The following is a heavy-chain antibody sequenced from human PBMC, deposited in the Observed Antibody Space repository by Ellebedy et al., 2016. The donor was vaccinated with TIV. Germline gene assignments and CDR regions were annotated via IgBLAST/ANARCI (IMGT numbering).Heavy chain of an antibody. Sequence: ASVKVSXKASGYTFTSYAMHWVRQAPGQRLEWMGWINPNSGGTNYAQKFQGWVTMTRDTSISTAYMELSRLRSDDTAVYYCARDVGDCSGGSCYRNWFDPWGQGTLVTVSS. J-gene: IGHJ5*02. CDR1: GYTFTSYA. V-gene: IGHV1-2*04. CDR2: INPNSGGT. D-gene: IGHD2-15*01. CDR3: ARDVGDCSGGSCYRNWFDP.